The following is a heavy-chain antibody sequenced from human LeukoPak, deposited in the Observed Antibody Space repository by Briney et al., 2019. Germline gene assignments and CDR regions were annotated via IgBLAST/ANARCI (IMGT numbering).Heavy chain of an antibody. Sequence: TGGSLRLSCAASGFTFSGYAMSWVRQAPGKGLEWVSYISSSSSTIYYADSVKGRFTISRDNAKNSLYLQMNSLRDEDTAVYYCARDFGSIVVPAATFDYWGQGTLVTVSS. D-gene: IGHD2-2*01. CDR1: GFTFSGYA. V-gene: IGHV3-48*02. CDR3: ARDFGSIVVPAATFDY. CDR2: ISSSSSTI. J-gene: IGHJ4*02.